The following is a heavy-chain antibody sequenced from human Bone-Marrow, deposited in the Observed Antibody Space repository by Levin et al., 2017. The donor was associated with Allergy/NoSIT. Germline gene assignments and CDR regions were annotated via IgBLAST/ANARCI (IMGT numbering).Heavy chain of an antibody. CDR3: ARDKPATAYLPYYYYGMDV. CDR1: GFTFSSYW. D-gene: IGHD5-18*01. CDR2: IKQDGSEK. Sequence: GESLKISCAASGFTFSSYWMSWVRQAPGKGLEWVANIKQDGSEKYYVDSVKGRFTISRDNAKNSLYLQMNSLRAEDTAVYYCARDKPATAYLPYYYYGMDVWGQGTTVTVSS. J-gene: IGHJ6*02. V-gene: IGHV3-7*01.